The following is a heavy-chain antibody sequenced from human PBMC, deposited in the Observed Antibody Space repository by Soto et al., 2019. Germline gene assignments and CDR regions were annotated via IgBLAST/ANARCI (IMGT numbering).Heavy chain of an antibody. Sequence: SETLSLTCAVYGGSFSGYYWSWIRQPPGKGLEWIGEINHSGSTYYNPSLKSRVTISVDRSKNQFSLKLSSVTAADTAVYYCARVPGPWGQGTLVTVSS. D-gene: IGHD3-10*01. V-gene: IGHV4-34*01. CDR1: GGSFSGYY. CDR2: INHSGST. CDR3: ARVPGP. J-gene: IGHJ5*02.